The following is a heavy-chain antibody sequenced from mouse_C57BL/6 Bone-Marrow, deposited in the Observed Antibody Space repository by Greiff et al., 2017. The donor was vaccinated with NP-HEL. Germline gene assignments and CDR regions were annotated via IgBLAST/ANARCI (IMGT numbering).Heavy chain of an antibody. CDR1: GFTFSDYY. J-gene: IGHJ4*01. V-gene: IGHV5-12*01. CDR2: ISNGGGST. CDR3: ARQEDYYYGSPYAMDY. Sequence: DVQLVESGGGLVQPGGSLKLSCAASGFTFSDYYMYWVRQTPEKRLEWVAYISNGGGSTYYPDTVKGRFTISRDNAKNTLYLQMSRLKSEDTAMYYCARQEDYYYGSPYAMDYWGQGTSVTVSS. D-gene: IGHD1-1*01.